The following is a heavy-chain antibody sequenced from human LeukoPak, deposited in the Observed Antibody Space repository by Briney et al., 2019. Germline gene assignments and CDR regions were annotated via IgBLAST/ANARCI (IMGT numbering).Heavy chain of an antibody. J-gene: IGHJ1*01. CDR2: INPNSGGT. D-gene: IGHD6-13*01. CDR3: ARVPRGGIAAAGTGYFQH. Sequence: ASVKVSCKASGYTFTGYYMHWVRQAPGQGLEWMGWINPNSGGTNYAQKFQGRVTMTKDTSISTAYMELSRLRSDDTAVYYCARVPRGGIAAAGTGYFQHWGQGTLVTVSS. V-gene: IGHV1-2*02. CDR1: GYTFTGYY.